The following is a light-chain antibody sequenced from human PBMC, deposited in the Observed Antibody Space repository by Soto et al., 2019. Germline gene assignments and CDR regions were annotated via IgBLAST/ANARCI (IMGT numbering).Light chain of an antibody. CDR3: QQRSI. J-gene: IGKJ4*01. Sequence: EIVLTQSPATLSLSPGERATLSCRASQSVSSYLAWYQQKPGQAPRLLIYDASNRATGIPTRFSGSGSGTVFTLTTSSLEPEEFAVFYCQQRSILGAGTKVEIK. CDR2: DAS. V-gene: IGKV3-11*01. CDR1: QSVSSY.